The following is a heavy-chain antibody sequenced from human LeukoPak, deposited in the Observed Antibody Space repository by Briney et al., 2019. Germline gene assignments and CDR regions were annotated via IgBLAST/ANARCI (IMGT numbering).Heavy chain of an antibody. J-gene: IGHJ4*02. CDR2: ISWNDSI. CDR1: GFTFDDYA. CDR3: AKDIGAVAGRYFDY. D-gene: IGHD6-19*01. V-gene: IGHV3-9*01. Sequence: PGRSLRLSCAASGFTFDDYAMHWVRQAPGKGLEWVSGISWNDSIGYADSVKGRFTISRDNAKNSLYLLMNSLRAEDTALYYCAKDIGAVAGRYFDYWGQGTLVTVSS.